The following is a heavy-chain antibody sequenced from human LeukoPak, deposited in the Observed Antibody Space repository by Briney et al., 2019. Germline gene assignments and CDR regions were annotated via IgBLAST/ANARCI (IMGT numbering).Heavy chain of an antibody. J-gene: IGHJ4*02. CDR1: GGSISSGGYS. D-gene: IGHD3-10*01. Sequence: SQTLSLTCAVSGGSISSGGYSWSWIRQPPGKGLEWIVYIYHSGSTYYNPSLKSRVTISVYRSKNQFSLKLSSVTAADTAVYYCARAATSEDDPYGSERRNLFDYWGQGTLVTVSS. V-gene: IGHV4-30-2*01. CDR2: IYHSGST. CDR3: ARAATSEDDPYGSERRNLFDY.